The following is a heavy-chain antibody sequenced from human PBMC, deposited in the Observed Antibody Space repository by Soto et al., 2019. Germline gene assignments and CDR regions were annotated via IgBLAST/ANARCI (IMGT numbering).Heavy chain of an antibody. CDR3: AREAGYTYGYVFDY. D-gene: IGHD5-18*01. CDR1: GGTFGNHA. J-gene: IGHJ4*02. V-gene: IGHV1-69*01. Sequence: QVQLVQSGAEVKKPGSSVRVSCKASGGTFGNHAISWVRQAPGQGLEWLGGIIPVLGVGDNAQNFQGRVTNPADASTSTAYLELSSLRSEGTALYYCAREAGYTYGYVFDYWGQGTLVTVSS. CDR2: IIPVLGVG.